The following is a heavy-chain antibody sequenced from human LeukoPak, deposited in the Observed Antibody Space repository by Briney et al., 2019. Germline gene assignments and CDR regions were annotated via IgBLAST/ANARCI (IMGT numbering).Heavy chain of an antibody. V-gene: IGHV3-23*01. D-gene: IGHD6-13*01. J-gene: IGHJ4*02. CDR2: ISGSGGST. Sequence: GGSLRLSCAASGFTFSSYAMSWVRQAPGKGLEWVSAISGSGGSTYYADSVKGRFIISRDNSKNTLYLQMNSLRAEDTAVYYCARSSGYSSSWYTGYWGQGTLVTVSS. CDR3: ARSSGYSSSWYTGY. CDR1: GFTFSSYA.